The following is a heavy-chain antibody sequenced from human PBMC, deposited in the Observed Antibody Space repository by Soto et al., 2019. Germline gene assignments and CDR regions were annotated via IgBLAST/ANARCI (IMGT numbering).Heavy chain of an antibody. J-gene: IGHJ3*02. CDR3: ARDQDGEDAFDI. CDR2: IIPIFSTA. Sequence: QVQLVQSGAEVKKPGSSVKVSCKASGGTFSSYAINWVRQAPGQGLEWMGGIIPIFSTAHKAQKFQGRVTITADDSTRTAYMELSSLTSEDTAVYDCARDQDGEDAFDIWGHGTMVTVSS. CDR1: GGTFSSYA. D-gene: IGHD4-17*01. V-gene: IGHV1-69*12.